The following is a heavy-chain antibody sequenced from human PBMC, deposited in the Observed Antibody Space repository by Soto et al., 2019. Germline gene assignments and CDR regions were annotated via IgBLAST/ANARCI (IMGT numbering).Heavy chain of an antibody. Sequence: LPETLSLTCAVYGGSFSGYYWSWIRQPPGKGLEWIGEINHSGSTNYNPSLKSRVTISVDTSKNQFSLKLSSVTAADTAVYYCAREGLTGGVGWFDPWGQGTLVTVSS. V-gene: IGHV4-34*01. J-gene: IGHJ5*02. D-gene: IGHD3-16*01. CDR3: AREGLTGGVGWFDP. CDR2: INHSGST. CDR1: GGSFSGYY.